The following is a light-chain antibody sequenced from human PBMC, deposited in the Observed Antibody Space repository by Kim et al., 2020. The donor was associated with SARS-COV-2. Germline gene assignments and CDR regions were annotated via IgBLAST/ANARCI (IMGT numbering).Light chain of an antibody. CDR2: GKN. CDR1: SLRSYY. Sequence: SSELTQDPAVSVALGQTVRITCQGDSLRSYYASWYQQKPGQAPVLVIYGKNNRPSGIPDRFSGSSPGNTASLTIPGAQAEDEADYYCNSRDSSGNLVVFG. V-gene: IGLV3-19*01. J-gene: IGLJ2*01. CDR3: NSRDSSGNLVV.